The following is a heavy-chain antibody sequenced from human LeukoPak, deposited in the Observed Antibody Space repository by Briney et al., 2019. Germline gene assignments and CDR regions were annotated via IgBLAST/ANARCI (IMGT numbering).Heavy chain of an antibody. CDR3: AKDAGYSSGWYAFDY. Sequence: GGSLRLSCAVSGFTFSNYAMSWVRHAPGKGLELVSGISGSGGSTYYADSVKGRFTISRDNSKNTLYLQMNSLRAEDTAVYYCAKDAGYSSGWYAFDYWGQGTLVTVSS. J-gene: IGHJ4*02. V-gene: IGHV3-23*01. CDR1: GFTFSNYA. D-gene: IGHD6-19*01. CDR2: ISGSGGST.